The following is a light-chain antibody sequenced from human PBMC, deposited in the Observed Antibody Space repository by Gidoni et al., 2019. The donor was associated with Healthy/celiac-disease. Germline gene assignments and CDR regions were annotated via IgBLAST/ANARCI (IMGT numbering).Light chain of an antibody. CDR2: AAS. J-gene: IGKJ3*01. V-gene: IGKV1-39*01. CDR3: QQSYSTRFT. Sequence: IQMTQSPSSLSASVGDRVTITCRASQSISSYLNWYQQKPGKAPKLLIYAASSLQSGVPSRFSGSGSGTDFTLTISSLQPEDFATYYCQQSYSTRFTFXPXTKVDIK. CDR1: QSISSY.